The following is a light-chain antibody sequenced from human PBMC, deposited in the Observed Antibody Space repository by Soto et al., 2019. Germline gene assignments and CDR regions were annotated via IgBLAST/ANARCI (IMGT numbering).Light chain of an antibody. J-gene: IGKJ2*01. CDR2: AAS. CDR3: QQSYNPPYT. CDR1: QSISTY. Sequence: DIQMTQSPSSLSASVGDRVIITCRASQSISTYLNWYQHKPGNAPKLLISAASTLQRGVPSRFSGSGSGSDFTLTISSLQPEDFATYFCQQSYNPPYTFGQGTKLEI. V-gene: IGKV1-39*01.